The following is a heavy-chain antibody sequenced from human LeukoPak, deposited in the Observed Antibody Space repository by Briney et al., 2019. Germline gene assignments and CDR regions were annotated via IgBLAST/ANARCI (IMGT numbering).Heavy chain of an antibody. D-gene: IGHD2-15*01. CDR2: INPNSGGT. CDR1: GYTFTGYY. Sequence: GASVKVSCKASGYTFTGYYMHWVRQAPGQGLEWMGWINPNSGGTNYAQKFQGRVTMTRDTSISTAYMELSRLRSDDTAVYYCARGPGRGYCSGGSCYRRGYFDYWGQGTLVTVSS. CDR3: ARGPGRGYCSGGSCYRRGYFDY. J-gene: IGHJ4*02. V-gene: IGHV1-2*02.